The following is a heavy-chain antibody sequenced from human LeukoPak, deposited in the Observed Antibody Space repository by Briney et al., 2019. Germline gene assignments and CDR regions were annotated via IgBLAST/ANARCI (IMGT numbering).Heavy chain of an antibody. J-gene: IGHJ4*02. CDR3: ARDHARGYSYGYPDY. V-gene: IGHV3-30-3*01. CDR1: GFTFSSYA. Sequence: GGSLRLSCAASGFTFSSYAMHWVRQAPGKGLEWVAVISYDGSNKYYADSVKGRSTISRDNSKNTLYLQMNSLRAEDTAVYYCARDHARGYSYGYPDYWGQGTLVTVSS. CDR2: ISYDGSNK. D-gene: IGHD5-18*01.